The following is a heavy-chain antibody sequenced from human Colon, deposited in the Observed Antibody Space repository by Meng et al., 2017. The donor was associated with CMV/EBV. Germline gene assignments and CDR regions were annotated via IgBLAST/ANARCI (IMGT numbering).Heavy chain of an antibody. J-gene: IGHJ4*02. CDR1: TSDG. CDR2: MSTYSGDT. V-gene: IGHV1-18*01. CDR3: ARDGSGYCTGTSCYEAFDY. Sequence: TSDGISWVRQAPGQGPEWMGWMSTYSGDTDYSQKFQGRVIMTRDTSTNTAVLELGSLRSDDTAVYYCARDGSGYCTGTSCYEAFDYWGQGTLVTVSS. D-gene: IGHD2-2*01.